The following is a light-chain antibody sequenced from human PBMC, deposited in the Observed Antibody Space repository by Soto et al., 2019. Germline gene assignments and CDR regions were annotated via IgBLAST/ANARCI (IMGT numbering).Light chain of an antibody. V-gene: IGKV3-20*01. Sequence: EIVLTQSPGTLYLSPGERATLSCRASQSVSSSYFAWYQQKPGQDPRLLIYGASSRATGIPDRFSGSGSGTDVTLTISRLEPEDVAVYYCQQDGSSPYTFGQGTKLVIK. J-gene: IGKJ2*01. CDR1: QSVSSSY. CDR2: GAS. CDR3: QQDGSSPYT.